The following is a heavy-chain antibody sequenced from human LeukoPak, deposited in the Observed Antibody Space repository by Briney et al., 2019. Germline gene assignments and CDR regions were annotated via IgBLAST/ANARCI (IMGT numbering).Heavy chain of an antibody. V-gene: IGHV3-30*01. Sequence: GGSLRLSCAASGFTFSGYAMHWVRQAPGKGLEWVAVISYDGSNKYYADSVKGRFTISRDNSKNTLYLQMNSLRAEDTAVYYCAREEVTYYYDSSGPQSLRYFDYWGQGTLVTVSS. J-gene: IGHJ4*02. D-gene: IGHD3-22*01. CDR2: ISYDGSNK. CDR1: GFTFSGYA. CDR3: AREEVTYYYDSSGPQSLRYFDY.